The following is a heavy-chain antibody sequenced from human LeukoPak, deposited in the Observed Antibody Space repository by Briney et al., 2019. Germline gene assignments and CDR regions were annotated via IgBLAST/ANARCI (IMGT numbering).Heavy chain of an antibody. CDR2: IRDSGDST. CDR3: AKPPVYGSGLHH. J-gene: IGHJ1*01. Sequence: PGGSLRLSCAASGFTFSNYDMSWVGQTPGKGLEWVSGIRDSGDSTYYADSVKGRFTISRDNPKNTLYLQMNSLRAEDTAVYYCAKPPVYGSGLHHWGQGTLVTVSS. V-gene: IGHV3-23*01. CDR1: GFTFSNYD. D-gene: IGHD3-10*01.